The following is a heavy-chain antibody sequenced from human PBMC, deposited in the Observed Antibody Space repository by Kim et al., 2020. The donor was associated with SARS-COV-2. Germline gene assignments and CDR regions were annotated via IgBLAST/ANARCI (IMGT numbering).Heavy chain of an antibody. CDR1: GYTFIAYY. V-gene: IGHV1-2*02. Sequence: ASVKVSCKTSGYTFIAYYMHWVRQAPGQGLEWMGWINPNSGITNYAQNFQGRVTMTRDTSISTAYMELSRLRSDDTAVYYCARELFYSGYDSHWFDPWGQGTLVTVSS. CDR2: INPNSGIT. CDR3: ARELFYSGYDSHWFDP. J-gene: IGHJ5*02. D-gene: IGHD5-12*01.